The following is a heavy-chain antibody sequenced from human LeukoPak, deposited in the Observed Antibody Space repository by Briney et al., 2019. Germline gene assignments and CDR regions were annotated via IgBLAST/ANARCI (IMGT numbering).Heavy chain of an antibody. Sequence: GGSLRVSCAASGFTFSSYSMNWVRQAPGKGLEWVSSISSSSSYIYYADSVKGRFTISRDNAKNSLYLQMNSLRAEDTAVYYCARDGSIAAAGTIIDYWGQGTLVTVSS. CDR2: ISSSSSYI. V-gene: IGHV3-21*01. D-gene: IGHD6-13*01. CDR3: ARDGSIAAAGTIIDY. J-gene: IGHJ4*02. CDR1: GFTFSSYS.